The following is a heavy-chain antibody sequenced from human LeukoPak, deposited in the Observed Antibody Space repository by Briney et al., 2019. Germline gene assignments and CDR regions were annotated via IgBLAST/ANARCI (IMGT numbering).Heavy chain of an antibody. CDR1: GGTFSSYA. CDR2: IIPIFGTA. Sequence: GASVKVSCKASGGTFSSYAISWVRQAPGQGLEWMGGIIPIFGTANYAQKFQGRVTITADESTSTAYMELSSLRSEDTAVYYCVSRSEIYSSSWYESYYYYYYMDVWGKGTTVTVSS. J-gene: IGHJ6*03. D-gene: IGHD6-13*01. CDR3: VSRSEIYSSSWYESYYYYYYMDV. V-gene: IGHV1-69*13.